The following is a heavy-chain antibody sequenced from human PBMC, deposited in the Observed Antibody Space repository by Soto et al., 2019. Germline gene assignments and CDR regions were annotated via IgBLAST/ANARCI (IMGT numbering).Heavy chain of an antibody. V-gene: IGHV3-23*01. CDR3: AKSSVWYPYFDS. CDR1: EFSFDDYA. CDR2: ITYTGVST. D-gene: IGHD6-13*01. J-gene: IGHJ4*02. Sequence: EAQLLESGGDLVQPGGSLRLSCAASEFSFDDYAMSWVRQAPGKGLEWVSSITYTGVSTYYADSVKGRFTISRDNSSDTLFLQMNSLRAEDTAIYYCAKSSVWYPYFDSWGQGTLVTVSS.